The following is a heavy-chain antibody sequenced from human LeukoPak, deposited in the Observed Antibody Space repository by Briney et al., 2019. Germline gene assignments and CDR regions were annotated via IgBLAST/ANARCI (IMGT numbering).Heavy chain of an antibody. J-gene: IGHJ6*03. CDR3: ARALYYYDSAEIDYYMDV. CDR1: GFTLDDYA. Sequence: LRLSCAASGFTLDDYAMHWVRQPPGKGLEWVGYIYHSGSTYYNPYLKSRVTMSVDRSKNQFSLKLSSVTAADTAVYHCARALYYYDSAEIDYYMDVWGKGTTVTVSS. D-gene: IGHD3-22*01. CDR2: IYHSGST. V-gene: IGHV4-30-2*01.